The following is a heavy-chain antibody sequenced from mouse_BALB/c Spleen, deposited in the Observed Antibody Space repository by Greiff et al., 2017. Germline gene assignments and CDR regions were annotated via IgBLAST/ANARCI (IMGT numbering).Heavy chain of an antibody. CDR2: IRSKSNNYAT. Sequence: EAGGGLVQPKGSLKLSCAASGFTFNTYAMNWVRQAPGKGLEWVARIRSKSNNYATYYADSVKDRFTISRDDSQSMLYLQMNNLKTEDTAMYYCVRHNDGYYVLYAMDYWGQGTSVTVSS. J-gene: IGHJ4*01. D-gene: IGHD2-3*01. CDR1: GFTFNTYA. V-gene: IGHV10-1*02. CDR3: VRHNDGYYVLYAMDY.